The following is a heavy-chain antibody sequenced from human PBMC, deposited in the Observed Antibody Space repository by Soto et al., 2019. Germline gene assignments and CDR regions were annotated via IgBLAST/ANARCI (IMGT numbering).Heavy chain of an antibody. CDR1: GYTFTSYG. V-gene: IGHV1-18*01. CDR2: ISAYNGNT. D-gene: IGHD6-19*01. CDR3: ARGAEQSSYYYYYYGMDV. J-gene: IGHJ6*02. Sequence: ASVKVSCKASGYTFTSYGISWVRQAPGQGLEWMGWISAYNGNTNYAQKLQGRVTMTTDTSTSTAYMELRSLRSDDTAVYYCARGAEQSSYYYYYYGMDVWGQGTTVTVS.